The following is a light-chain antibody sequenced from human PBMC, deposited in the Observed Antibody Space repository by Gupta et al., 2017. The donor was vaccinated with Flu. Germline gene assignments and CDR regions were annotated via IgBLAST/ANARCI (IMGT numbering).Light chain of an antibody. CDR1: TSNIGKNY. J-gene: IGLJ3*02. CDR2: DND. CDR3: ATWDSGLSAGV. V-gene: IGLV1-51*01. Sequence: QSVLTQPPSVFAAPGQRVTISCSGSTSNIGKNYVSWYKHLPGTAPKPLIYDNDKRPSEIPDRFSGSKSGTSATLGITGLQTGDEADYYCATWDSGLSAGVFGGGTKLTVL.